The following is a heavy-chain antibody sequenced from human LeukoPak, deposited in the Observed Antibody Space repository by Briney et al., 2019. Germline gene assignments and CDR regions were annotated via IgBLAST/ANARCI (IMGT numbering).Heavy chain of an antibody. CDR2: MNPNSGNT. V-gene: IGHV1-8*01. Sequence: GASVKVSCKASGYTFTSYDINWVRQATGQGLEWMGWMNPNSGNTGYAQKFQGRVTMTRNTSISTAYMELSSLRSEDTAVYYCARGGSIHQGPAAMDYDYWGQGTLVTVSS. CDR1: GYTFTSYD. CDR3: ARGGSIHQGPAAMDYDY. J-gene: IGHJ4*02. D-gene: IGHD2-2*01.